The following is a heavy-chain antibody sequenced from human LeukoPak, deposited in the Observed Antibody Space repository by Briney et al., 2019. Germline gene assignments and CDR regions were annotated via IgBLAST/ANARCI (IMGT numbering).Heavy chain of an antibody. Sequence: SETLSLTCTVSGGSISSSSYYWGWIRQPPGKGLEWIGRIYTSGSTNYNPSLKSRVTMSVDTSKNQFSLKLSSVTAADTAVYYCARDTMVRGVISFDIWGQGTMVTVSS. CDR3: ARDTMVRGVISFDI. D-gene: IGHD3-10*01. CDR2: IYTSGST. CDR1: GGSISSSSYY. J-gene: IGHJ3*02. V-gene: IGHV4-39*07.